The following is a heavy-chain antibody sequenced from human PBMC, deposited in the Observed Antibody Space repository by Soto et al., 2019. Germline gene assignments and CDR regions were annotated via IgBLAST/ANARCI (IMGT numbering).Heavy chain of an antibody. CDR3: ARGKNRRLGGTTYYYYGMDV. CDR1: GFTFSSYG. V-gene: IGHV3-33*01. D-gene: IGHD2-15*01. CDR2: IWYDGSNK. Sequence: QVQLVESGGGVVQPGRSLRLSCAASGFTFSSYGMHWVRQAPGKGLEWVAVIWYDGSNKYYADSVKGRFTISRDNSKNTLYLQMNSLRAEDTAVYYCARGKNRRLGGTTYYYYGMDVWGQGTTVTVSS. J-gene: IGHJ6*02.